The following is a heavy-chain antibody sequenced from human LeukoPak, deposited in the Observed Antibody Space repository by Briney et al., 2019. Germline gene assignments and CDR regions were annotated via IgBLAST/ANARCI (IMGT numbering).Heavy chain of an antibody. V-gene: IGHV3-23*01. CDR2: ITGRGGTT. J-gene: IGHJ4*02. CDR3: AKTRSYSSGWPYYFFDY. CDR1: GFIFSNYA. D-gene: IGHD6-19*01. Sequence: PGGSLRLSCTASGFIFSNYAMSWVRQAPGKGLEWVSTITGRGGTTYYADSAKGRFTISRDNSRNTLYLQLNRLRAEDTALYYCAKTRSYSSGWPYYFFDYWGQGTLVTVSS.